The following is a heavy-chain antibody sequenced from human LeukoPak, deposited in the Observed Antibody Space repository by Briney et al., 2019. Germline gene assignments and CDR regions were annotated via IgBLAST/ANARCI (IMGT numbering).Heavy chain of an antibody. J-gene: IGHJ5*02. V-gene: IGHV1-24*01. CDR1: GYTLTELS. Sequence: GASVKVSCKVSGYTLTELSMHWVRQAPGKGLEWMGGFDPEDGETIYAQKFQGRVTITEDTSTDTAYMELSSLRSEDTAVYYCATSNYDFWTPFDPWGQGTLVTVSS. CDR2: FDPEDGET. CDR3: ATSNYDFWTPFDP. D-gene: IGHD3-3*01.